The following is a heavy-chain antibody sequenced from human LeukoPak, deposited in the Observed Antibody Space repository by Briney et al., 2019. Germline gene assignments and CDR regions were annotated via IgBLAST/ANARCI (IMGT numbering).Heavy chain of an antibody. CDR2: ISYDGSNK. Sequence: GRSLRLSCAASGFTFSSYAMHWVRQAPGKGLEWVAVISYDGSNKYYADSVKGRFTISRDNSKNTLYLQMNSLRAEDTAVYYCTRGEMGRIRDYFDYWGQGTLVTVSS. CDR1: GFTFSSYA. J-gene: IGHJ4*02. CDR3: TRGEMGRIRDYFDY. D-gene: IGHD5-24*01. V-gene: IGHV3-30-3*01.